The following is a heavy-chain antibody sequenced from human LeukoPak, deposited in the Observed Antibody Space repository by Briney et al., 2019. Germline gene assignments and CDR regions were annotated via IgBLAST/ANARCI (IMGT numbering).Heavy chain of an antibody. CDR3: AKGGDCSSTSCYTSLVGYYYYYMDV. Sequence: GGSLRLSCAASGFTFSSYAMSWVRQAPGKGLEWVSAISGSGGSTYYADSVKGRFTISRDNSKNTLYLQMNSLRAEDTAVYYCAKGGDCSSTSCYTSLVGYYYYYMDVWGKGTTVTVSS. D-gene: IGHD2-2*02. J-gene: IGHJ6*03. V-gene: IGHV3-23*01. CDR2: ISGSGGST. CDR1: GFTFSSYA.